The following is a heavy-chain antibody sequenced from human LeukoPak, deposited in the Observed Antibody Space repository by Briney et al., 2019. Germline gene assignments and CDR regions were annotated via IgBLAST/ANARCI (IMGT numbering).Heavy chain of an antibody. D-gene: IGHD6-19*01. CDR2: INPNSGGT. Sequence: ASVKVSFKASGYTFTVYYMHWVRQAPGQGLEWMGWINPNSGGTNYAQKFQGRVTITRDTSISTAYMELSRLRSDDTAVYYCARAPSIAVAGNNPRPTYYFDYWGQGTLVTVSS. CDR3: ARAPSIAVAGNNPRPTYYFDY. V-gene: IGHV1-2*02. CDR1: GYTFTVYY. J-gene: IGHJ4*02.